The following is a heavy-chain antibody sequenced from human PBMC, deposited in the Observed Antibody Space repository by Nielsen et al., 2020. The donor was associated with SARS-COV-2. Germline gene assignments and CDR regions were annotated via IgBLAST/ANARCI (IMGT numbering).Heavy chain of an antibody. CDR1: GYSFTNFW. CDR3: VRSLGRYSFGDNWFDP. D-gene: IGHD1-26*01. Sequence: GESLKISCQGSGYSFTNFWIGWVRQMPDKGLEWMGIIYPGDSDTRYSPSFQGQVTISADRPINTAYLQWSSLKASDTAMYYCVRSLGRYSFGDNWFDPWGQGTLVTVSS. J-gene: IGHJ5*02. CDR2: IYPGDSDT. V-gene: IGHV5-51*04.